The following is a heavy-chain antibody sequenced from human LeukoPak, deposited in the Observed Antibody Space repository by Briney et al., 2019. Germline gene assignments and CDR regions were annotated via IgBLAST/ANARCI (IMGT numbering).Heavy chain of an antibody. CDR2: ISAYNGNT. D-gene: IGHD3-22*01. J-gene: IGHJ4*02. V-gene: IGHV1-18*01. CDR3: ARTLEETYYYDSSGKPGDY. CDR1: GYTFTSYG. Sequence: ASVKVSCKASGYTFTSYGISWVRQAPGQGREWMGWISAYNGNTNYAQKLQGRVTMTTDTSTSTAYMELRSLRSDDTAVYYCARTLEETYYYDSSGKPGDYWGQGTLVTVSS.